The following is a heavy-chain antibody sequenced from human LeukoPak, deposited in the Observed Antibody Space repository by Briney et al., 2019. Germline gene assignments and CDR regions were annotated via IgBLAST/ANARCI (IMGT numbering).Heavy chain of an antibody. CDR3: ARDPSSSWLYYFDY. D-gene: IGHD6-13*01. CDR1: GFTFDDYA. V-gene: IGHV3-9*01. Sequence: GGSLRLSCAASGFTFDDYAMHWVRQAPGKGLEWVSGISWNSGSIGYADSVKGRFTISRDNAKNSLYLQMNSLRAEDTALYYCARDPSSSWLYYFDYWGQGTLVTVSS. CDR2: ISWNSGSI. J-gene: IGHJ4*02.